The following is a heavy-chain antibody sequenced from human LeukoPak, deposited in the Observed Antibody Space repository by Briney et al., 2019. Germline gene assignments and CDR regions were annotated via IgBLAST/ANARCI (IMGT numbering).Heavy chain of an antibody. D-gene: IGHD6-13*01. V-gene: IGHV3-11*01. CDR1: GFTFSDYY. J-gene: IGHJ6*03. Sequence: GVSLRLSCAASGFTFSDYYMSWIRQAPGKGLEWVSYISSSGSTIYYADSVKGRITITKNNTKNSLYLQMNSLRDDDTAVYYCASAGTNYYYYLDVWGKGTAVTVSS. CDR3: ASAGTNYYYYLDV. CDR2: ISSSGSTI.